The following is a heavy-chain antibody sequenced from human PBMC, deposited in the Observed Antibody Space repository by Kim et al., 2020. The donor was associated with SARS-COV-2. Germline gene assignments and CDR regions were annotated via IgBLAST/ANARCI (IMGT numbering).Heavy chain of an antibody. Sequence: GGSLRLSCEASGFSFSSYFMNWVRQAPGKGLEWVSFLSLICSIVYYADSVLGRFTISRDNAKNFVFLQMNSLRAEDTAVYYCVRDPTTVTLGYFDLWGRGTLVTVSS. CDR1: GFSFSSYF. J-gene: IGHJ2*01. CDR2: LSLICSIV. V-gene: IGHV3-48*04. D-gene: IGHD4-17*01. CDR3: VRDPTTVTLGYFDL.